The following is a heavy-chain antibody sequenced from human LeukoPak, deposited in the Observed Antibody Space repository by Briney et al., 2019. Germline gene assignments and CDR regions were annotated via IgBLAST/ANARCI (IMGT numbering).Heavy chain of an antibody. J-gene: IGHJ4*02. D-gene: IGHD3-10*01. CDR3: AKDDEFGLLWFGELDPGFDY. CDR1: GFTFSSYA. V-gene: IGHV3-23*01. CDR2: ISGSGGNT. Sequence: PGGSLRLSCAASGFTFSSYAMSWVRQAPGKGLEWVSAISGSGGNTYYADSVKGRFNISRDNSKNTLYMQMNSLRGEDTAVYYCAKDDEFGLLWFGELDPGFDYWGKGTLVTVSS.